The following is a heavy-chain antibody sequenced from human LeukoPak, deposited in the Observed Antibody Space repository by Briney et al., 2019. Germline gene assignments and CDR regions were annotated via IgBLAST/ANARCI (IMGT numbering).Heavy chain of an antibody. Sequence: GSLRLSCAVSRFTFSDYWMRWVRQAPGKGLEWVAAINKDGSEKQYVDSVEGRFTISRDNAKNSVYLQMTSLGAEDTAVYYCATYTQYFGAPGGADYWGLGTLVTVSS. V-gene: IGHV3-7*01. J-gene: IGHJ4*02. CDR3: ATYTQYFGAPGGADY. CDR2: INKDGSEK. D-gene: IGHD2-8*02. CDR1: RFTFSDYW.